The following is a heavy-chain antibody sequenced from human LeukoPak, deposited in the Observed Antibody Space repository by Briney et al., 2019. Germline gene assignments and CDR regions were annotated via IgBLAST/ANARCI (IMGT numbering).Heavy chain of an antibody. V-gene: IGHV4-30-4*01. CDR3: ARPYYYDSRIDL. J-gene: IGHJ5*02. D-gene: IGHD3-22*01. Sequence: SQTLSLTCTVSGGSISSGDYYWSWIRQPPGKGLEWIAYMYYSGSTYYNPSLKSRVTMSADTSKNQLSLKLSSVTAADTAVYYCARPYYYDSRIDLWGQGILVTVSS. CDR1: GGSISSGDYY. CDR2: MYYSGST.